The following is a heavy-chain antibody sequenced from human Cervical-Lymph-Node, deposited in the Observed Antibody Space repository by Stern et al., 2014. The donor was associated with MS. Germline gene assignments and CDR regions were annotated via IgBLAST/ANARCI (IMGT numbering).Heavy chain of an antibody. V-gene: IGHV1-69*09. D-gene: IGHD2-2*01. CDR2: ILPDLNVA. CDR1: GGSLSTYT. Sequence: QLVQSGAELKKPGSSVKVSCKASGGSLSTYTITWVRQAPGQGLEWMGRILPDLNVANDAQKFQGRLTITADKSTSTAYMEMSSLRSDDTAVYYCAGPAPLDWGQGTLVTVSS. CDR3: AGPAPLD. J-gene: IGHJ4*02.